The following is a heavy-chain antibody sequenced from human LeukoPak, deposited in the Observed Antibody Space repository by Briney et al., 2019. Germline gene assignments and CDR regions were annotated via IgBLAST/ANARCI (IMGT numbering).Heavy chain of an antibody. D-gene: IGHD1-26*01. Sequence: GGSLRLSCAASGFTFSSYSMNWVREAPGKGLEWVSSISSSNSYIYYADSVQGRFTISRDNAKNSLYLEMNSLRAGDTAVYYCVRVYSGSPDPAYWGQGTLVTVSS. CDR2: ISSSNSYI. CDR3: VRVYSGSPDPAY. V-gene: IGHV3-21*01. J-gene: IGHJ4*02. CDR1: GFTFSSYS.